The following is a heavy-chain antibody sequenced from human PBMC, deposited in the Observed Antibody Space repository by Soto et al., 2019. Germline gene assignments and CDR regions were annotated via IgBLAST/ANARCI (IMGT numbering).Heavy chain of an antibody. J-gene: IGHJ5*02. Sequence: GGSLRLSCAASGFTFSSYSMNWVRRAPGKGLEWVSSISSSSSYIYYADSVKGRFTISRDNAKNSLYLQMNSLRAEDTAVYYCARDDRGYFSTEDWFDPWGQGTLVTVSS. CDR2: ISSSSSYI. V-gene: IGHV3-21*01. CDR3: ARDDRGYFSTEDWFDP. CDR1: GFTFSSYS. D-gene: IGHD5-12*01.